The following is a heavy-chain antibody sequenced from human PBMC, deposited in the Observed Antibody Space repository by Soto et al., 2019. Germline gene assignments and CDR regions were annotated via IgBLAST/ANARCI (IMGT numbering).Heavy chain of an antibody. J-gene: IGHJ4*02. Sequence: SETLSLTCTVSGGSISSYYWSWIRQPPGKGLEWIGYTYYSGSTNYNPSLKSRVTISVDTSKNQFSLKLSSVTAADAAVYYCARGLVATTFDYWGQGTLVTVSS. CDR2: TYYSGST. V-gene: IGHV4-59*01. D-gene: IGHD5-12*01. CDR3: ARGLVATTFDY. CDR1: GGSISSYY.